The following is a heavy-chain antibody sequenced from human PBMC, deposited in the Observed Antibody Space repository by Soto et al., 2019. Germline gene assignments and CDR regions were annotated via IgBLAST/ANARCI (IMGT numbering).Heavy chain of an antibody. CDR3: ARDLDGSGSYYTNY. V-gene: IGHV1-18*01. D-gene: IGHD3-10*01. J-gene: IGHJ4*02. CDR2: ISPHKDDT. Sequence: ASVKVSCKTSGYTFSSIGISWVRQAPGQGLEWMGWISPHKDDTYYAQRLQGRVTMTTDTSTSTAYMELRSLRSDDTAVYFCARDLDGSGSYYTNYWGQGALVTVSS. CDR1: GYTFSSIG.